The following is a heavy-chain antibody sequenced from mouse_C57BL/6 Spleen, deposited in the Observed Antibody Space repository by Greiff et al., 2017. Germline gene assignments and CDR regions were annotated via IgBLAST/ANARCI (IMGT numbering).Heavy chain of an antibody. J-gene: IGHJ2*01. CDR2: IYPRDGST. CDR3: ARKDYSNSFDY. CDR1: GYTFTSYD. Sequence: VQVVESGPELVKPGASVKLSCKASGYTFTSYDINWVKQRPGQGLEWIGWIYPRDGSTKYNEKFKGKATLTVDTSSSTAYMELHSLTSEDSAVYFCARKDYSNSFDYWGQGTTLTVSS. D-gene: IGHD2-5*01. V-gene: IGHV1-85*01.